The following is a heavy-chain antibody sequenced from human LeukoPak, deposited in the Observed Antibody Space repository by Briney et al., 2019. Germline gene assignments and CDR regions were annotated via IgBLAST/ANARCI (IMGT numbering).Heavy chain of an antibody. J-gene: IGHJ3*02. CDR3: ARGGSYLSAFDI. CDR1: GYSISSGYY. Sequence: SETLSLTCTVSGYSISSGYYWGWIRQPPGKGLEWIGSIYHSGSTYYNPSLKSRVTISVDTSKNQFSLKLSSVTAADMAVYYCARGGSYLSAFDIWGQGTMVTVSS. D-gene: IGHD1-26*01. V-gene: IGHV4-38-2*02. CDR2: IYHSGST.